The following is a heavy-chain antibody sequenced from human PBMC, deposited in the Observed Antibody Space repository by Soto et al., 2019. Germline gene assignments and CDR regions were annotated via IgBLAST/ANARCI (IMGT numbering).Heavy chain of an antibody. CDR3: ARGPPAALGPQGEY. Sequence: PSETLSLTCAVYGGSFNGYYWTWIRQPPGKGLQWIGEIIDSGSTKYNPSLKSRVTISVDRSKNQFSLKLSSVTAADTAVSYCARGPPAALGPQGEYWSKGTLVPVSS. CDR1: GGSFNGYY. J-gene: IGHJ4*02. D-gene: IGHD2-2*01. V-gene: IGHV4-34*12. CDR2: IIDSGST.